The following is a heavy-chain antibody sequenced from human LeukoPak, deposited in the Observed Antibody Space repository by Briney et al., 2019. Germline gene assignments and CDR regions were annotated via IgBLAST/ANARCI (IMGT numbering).Heavy chain of an antibody. Sequence: SETLSLTCTVSGGSISSYYWSWIRQPAGKGLEWIGRIYTSGSTNYNPSLKSRVTMSVDTSKNQFSLKLSSVTAADTAVYYCARGGPAGFYYYYMDVWGKGTTVTISS. J-gene: IGHJ6*03. V-gene: IGHV4-4*07. CDR3: ARGGPAGFYYYYMDV. CDR1: GGSISSYY. CDR2: IYTSGST. D-gene: IGHD6-19*01.